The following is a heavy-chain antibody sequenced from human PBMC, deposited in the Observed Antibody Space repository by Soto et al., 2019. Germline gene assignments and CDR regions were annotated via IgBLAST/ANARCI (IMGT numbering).Heavy chain of an antibody. V-gene: IGHV1-69*02. CDR3: ARPGLTGYYGMDV. J-gene: IGHJ6*02. Sequence: QVQLVQSGAEVKKPGSSVKVSCKASGGTFSSYSITWVRQAPGQGLEWMGRIIPILGITNYAQKFQGRVRSSWYKSSSTAYMELSSLRSEDTAVYYCARPGLTGYYGMDVWGQGTTVTVSS. D-gene: IGHD3-9*01. CDR2: IIPILGIT. CDR1: GGTFSSYS.